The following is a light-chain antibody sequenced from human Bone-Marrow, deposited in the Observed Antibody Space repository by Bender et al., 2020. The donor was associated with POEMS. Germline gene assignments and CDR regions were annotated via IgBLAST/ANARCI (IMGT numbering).Light chain of an antibody. V-gene: IGLV1-47*01. CDR3: ASWDVSLSAVL. CDR1: NANIGDNY. CDR2: RNN. Sequence: QAVLTQPPSASGTPGQGVTISCSASNANIGDNYIYWFQKLPGTSPKLLIYRNNQRPSGVPDRFSGSQSGTSASLAINGLRPEDEADYFCASWDVSLSAVLFGGGSKLTVL. J-gene: IGLJ2*01.